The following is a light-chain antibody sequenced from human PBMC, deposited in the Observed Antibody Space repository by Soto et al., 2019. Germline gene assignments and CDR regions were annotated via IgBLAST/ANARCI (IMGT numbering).Light chain of an antibody. CDR1: QGVXSW. J-gene: IGKJ1*01. CDR2: XAS. CDR3: QQYNNYST. V-gene: IGKV1-5*01. Sequence: QMYQSPSTVSGSAGDSANIKCRASQGVXSWLAWYQKKPGKATKTLFYXASSLDSGVPSRFSGSGYGTEFTITISSLQADDLGTYYCQQYNNYSTFGQGTKVDIK.